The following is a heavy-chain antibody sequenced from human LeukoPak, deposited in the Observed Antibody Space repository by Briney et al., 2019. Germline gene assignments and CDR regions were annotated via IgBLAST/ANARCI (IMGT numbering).Heavy chain of an antibody. Sequence: GGSLRLSCAASGFTSVSYAMTWVRQAPGKGLEWVSAISGSGGSTYYADSVKGRFTISRDSSKNTLFLQMNRLRPEDAAVYYCAKAPVTTCRGAFCYPFDYWGLGTLVTVSS. CDR2: ISGSGGST. J-gene: IGHJ4*02. D-gene: IGHD2-15*01. V-gene: IGHV3-23*01. CDR1: GFTSVSYA. CDR3: AKAPVTTCRGAFCYPFDY.